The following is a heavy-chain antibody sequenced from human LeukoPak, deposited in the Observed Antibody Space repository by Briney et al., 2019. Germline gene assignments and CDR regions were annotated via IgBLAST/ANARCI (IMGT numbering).Heavy chain of an antibody. D-gene: IGHD6-13*01. J-gene: IGHJ4*02. CDR3: AKDSSSTWFDGFDY. Sequence: HPGGSLRLSCAASGFTFSGYAMTWVRQAPGKGLEWVSAISGGGSSTYYADSVKGRFTISRDNSKNTLYLQMNSLRAEDTAVYYCAKDSSSTWFDGFDYWGQGTLVTVSS. V-gene: IGHV3-23*01. CDR2: ISGGGSST. CDR1: GFTFSGYA.